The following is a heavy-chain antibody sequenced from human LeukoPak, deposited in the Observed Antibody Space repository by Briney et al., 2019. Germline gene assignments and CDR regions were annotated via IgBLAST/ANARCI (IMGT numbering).Heavy chain of an antibody. CDR1: GGSFSGYY. Sequence: PSETLSLTCAVYGGSFSGYYWSWIRQPPGKGLEWIGEINHSGSTNYNPSLKSRVTISVDTSKNQFSLKLSSVTAADTAVYYCARHSTPARYYYDSSGYYRTNWFDPWGQGTLVTVSS. J-gene: IGHJ5*02. CDR2: INHSGST. V-gene: IGHV4-34*01. D-gene: IGHD3-22*01. CDR3: ARHSTPARYYYDSSGYYRTNWFDP.